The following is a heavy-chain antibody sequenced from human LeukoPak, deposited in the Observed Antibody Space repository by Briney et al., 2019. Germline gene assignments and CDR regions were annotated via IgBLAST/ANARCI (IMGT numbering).Heavy chain of an antibody. CDR1: GFIFSNYG. V-gene: IGHV3-33*01. CDR3: ARGLRNTDTFDI. CDR2: IRYDGSNK. J-gene: IGHJ3*02. Sequence: GESLQISSAASGFIFSNYGMHWVRPAPGKGLEWVAVIRYDGSNKYYADSVKGRFTISRDNSKNTVYLQMNSLRAEDTAVYYCARGLRNTDTFDIWGQGTTVTVSS.